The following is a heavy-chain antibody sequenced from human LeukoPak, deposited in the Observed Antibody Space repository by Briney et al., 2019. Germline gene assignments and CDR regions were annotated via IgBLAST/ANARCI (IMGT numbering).Heavy chain of an antibody. J-gene: IGHJ1*01. CDR2: INPSGGST. D-gene: IGHD6-19*01. V-gene: IGHV1-46*01. CDR3: ARENGVAVAGSSAEYFQH. CDR1: GYTFTSYY. Sequence: ASVKVSCKASGYTFTSYYMHWVRQAPGQGLEWMGIINPSGGSTSYAQKFQGRVTMTRDTSTSTVYMELSSLRSEDTAVYYCARENGVAVAGSSAEYFQHWGRGTLVTVSS.